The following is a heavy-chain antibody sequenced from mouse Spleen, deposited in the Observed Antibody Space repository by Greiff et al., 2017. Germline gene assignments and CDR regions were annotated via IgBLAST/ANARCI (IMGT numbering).Heavy chain of an antibody. V-gene: IGHV14-4*02. J-gene: IGHJ3*01. Sequence: EVQLQQSGAELVRSGASVKLSCTASGFNIKDYYMHWVKQRPEQGLEWIGWIDPENGDTEYAPKSQGKATMTADTSSNTAYLQLSSLTSEDTAVYYCNAHDGYYVSFAYWGQGTLVTVSA. CDR1: GFNIKDYY. D-gene: IGHD2-3*01. CDR3: NAHDGYYVSFAY. CDR2: IDPENGDT.